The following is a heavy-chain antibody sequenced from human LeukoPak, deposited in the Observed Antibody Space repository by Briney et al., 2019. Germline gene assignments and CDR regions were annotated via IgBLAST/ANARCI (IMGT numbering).Heavy chain of an antibody. D-gene: IGHD1-26*01. Sequence: ASVNVSCKASGYTFTDYYMHWVRQAPGQGLEWMGWIIPNSGGTSYAQKFQGRVTMTRDTSISTAYMELSRLRSDDTAVYYCARGGGAKTDYWGQGTLVTVSS. V-gene: IGHV1-2*02. CDR1: GYTFTDYY. CDR3: ARGGGAKTDY. J-gene: IGHJ4*02. CDR2: IIPNSGGT.